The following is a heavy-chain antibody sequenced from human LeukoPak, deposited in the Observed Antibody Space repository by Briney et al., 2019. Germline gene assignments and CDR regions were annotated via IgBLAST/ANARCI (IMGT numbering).Heavy chain of an antibody. Sequence: GGSLRLSCAASGFTFSSYWMHWVRHAPGKGLVWVSRINSDGSSTSYADSVKGRFTISRDNAKNTLYLQMNSLRAEDTAVYYCVRDVDDFWSGYYPYYYYYYGMDVWGQGTTVTVSS. J-gene: IGHJ6*02. V-gene: IGHV3-74*01. D-gene: IGHD3-3*01. CDR1: GFTFSSYW. CDR3: VRDVDDFWSGYYPYYYYYYGMDV. CDR2: INSDGSST.